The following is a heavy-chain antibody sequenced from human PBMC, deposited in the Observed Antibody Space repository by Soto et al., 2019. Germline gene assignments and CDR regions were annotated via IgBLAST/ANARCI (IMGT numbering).Heavy chain of an antibody. CDR1: GYTFTSYD. CDR3: AKGDAYYDILTGYYWSYYYYGMDV. CDR2: MNPNSGNT. J-gene: IGHJ6*02. D-gene: IGHD3-9*01. Sequence: ASVKVSCKASGYTFTSYDINWVRQATGQGLEWMGWMNPNSGNTGYAQKFQGRVTMTRNTSISTAYMELSSLRAEDTAVYYCAKGDAYYDILTGYYWSYYYYGMDVWGQGTTVTVSS. V-gene: IGHV1-8*01.